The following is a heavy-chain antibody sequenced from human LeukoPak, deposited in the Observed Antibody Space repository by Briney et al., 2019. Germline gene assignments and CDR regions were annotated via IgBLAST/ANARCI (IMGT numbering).Heavy chain of an antibody. CDR1: GFTFSSYW. D-gene: IGHD1-1*01. Sequence: GGSLRLSCAASGFTFSSYWMSWVRQAPGKGLEWVANIKQDGSEKYYVDSVKGRFTISRDNAKNSLYLQMNSLRAEDTTVYYCARVRSWTDIFPYYYYGMDVWGQGTTVTVSS. V-gene: IGHV3-7*03. CDR2: IKQDGSEK. J-gene: IGHJ6*02. CDR3: ARVRSWTDIFPYYYYGMDV.